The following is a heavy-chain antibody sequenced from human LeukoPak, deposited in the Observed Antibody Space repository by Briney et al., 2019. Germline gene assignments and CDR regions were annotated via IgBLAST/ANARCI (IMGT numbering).Heavy chain of an antibody. J-gene: IGHJ5*02. CDR1: GVTFGSSW. D-gene: IGHD1-20*01. CDR3: ARTAITGTMGLFDP. Sequence: GGSLRLSCAAPGVTFGSSWMHWVRHAPGKGLVWVSRIKGDGSSTGYADSVKGRFTISRDNAKNSLYLQMNSLRAEDTAVYYCARTAITGTMGLFDPWGQGTLVTVSS. CDR2: IKGDGSST. V-gene: IGHV3-74*01.